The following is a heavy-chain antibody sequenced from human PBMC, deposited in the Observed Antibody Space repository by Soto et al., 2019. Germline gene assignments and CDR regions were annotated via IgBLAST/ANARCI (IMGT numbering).Heavy chain of an antibody. CDR3: ASQGVNSYGLVYYYYGMDV. CDR1: GGSISSSSYY. Sequence: QLQLQESGPGLVKPSETLSLTCTVSGGSISSSSYYWGWIRQPPGKGLEWIGSIYYSGSTYYNPSLQSRVTISVDTSKNQFSLKLSSVTAADTAVYYCASQGVNSYGLVYYYYGMDVWGQGTTVTVSS. D-gene: IGHD5-18*01. J-gene: IGHJ6*02. V-gene: IGHV4-39*01. CDR2: IYYSGST.